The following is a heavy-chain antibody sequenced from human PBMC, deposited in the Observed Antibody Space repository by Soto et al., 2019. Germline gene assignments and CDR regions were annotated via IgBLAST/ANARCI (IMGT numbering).Heavy chain of an antibody. J-gene: IGHJ4*02. CDR2: INPNSGDT. Sequence: WASVKVSCKASGYTFTAYYIHWVRQAPGQGLEWVGWINPNSGDTNYAQRFQGWVTMTGDRSVSTAYMDLTRLRSDDTAVYYCARGGYTYGYGLDYWGQGTLVTVSS. CDR3: ARGGYTYGYGLDY. D-gene: IGHD5-18*01. CDR1: GYTFTAYY. V-gene: IGHV1-2*04.